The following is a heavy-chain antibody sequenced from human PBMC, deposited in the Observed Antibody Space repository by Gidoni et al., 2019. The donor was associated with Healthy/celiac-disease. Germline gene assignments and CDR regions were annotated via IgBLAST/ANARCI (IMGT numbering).Heavy chain of an antibody. D-gene: IGHD1-1*01. CDR1: GFTVSSNY. CDR2: SYSGGST. J-gene: IGHJ2*01. V-gene: IGHV3-66*01. Sequence: EVQLVESGGGLVQPGGSLRLSCAASGFTVSSNYMSWGRQAPGKGLEWVSVSYSGGSTYYADSVKGRCTISRDNSKNTLYLQMNSLRAEDTAVYYCAGGQSPNWTNWYFDLWGRGTLVTVSS. CDR3: AGGQSPNWTNWYFDL.